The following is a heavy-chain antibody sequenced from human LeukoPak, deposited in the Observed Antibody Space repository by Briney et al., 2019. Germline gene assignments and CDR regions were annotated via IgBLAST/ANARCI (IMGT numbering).Heavy chain of an antibody. D-gene: IGHD4-17*01. J-gene: IGHJ4*02. CDR1: GFTFSSYG. CDR3: AKDDYGDAATGY. V-gene: IGHV3-30*02. Sequence: PGGSLRLSCAASGFTFSSYGMHWVRQAPGEGLEWVAFIRYDGSNKYYADSVKGRFTISRDNSKNTLYLQMNSLRAEDTAVYYCAKDDYGDAATGYWGQGTLVTVSS. CDR2: IRYDGSNK.